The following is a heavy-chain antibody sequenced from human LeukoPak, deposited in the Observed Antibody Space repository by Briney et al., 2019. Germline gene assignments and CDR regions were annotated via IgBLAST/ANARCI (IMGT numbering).Heavy chain of an antibody. D-gene: IGHD3-3*01. CDR3: ARDSEPDFWSGYYCLDY. CDR2: ISSSSSYI. Sequence: GGSLRLSCAASGFTFSSYSMNWVRQAPGKGLEWVSSISSSSSYIYYADSVKGRFTISRDNAKNSLYLQMNSLRAEDTAVHYCARDSEPDFWSGYYCLDYWGQGTLVTVSS. J-gene: IGHJ4*02. V-gene: IGHV3-21*01. CDR1: GFTFSSYS.